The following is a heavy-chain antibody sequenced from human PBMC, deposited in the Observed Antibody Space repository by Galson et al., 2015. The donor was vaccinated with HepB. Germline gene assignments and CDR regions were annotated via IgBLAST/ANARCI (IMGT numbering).Heavy chain of an antibody. CDR1: GFTFSGYT. J-gene: IGHJ4*02. CDR3: SRVTDCSGTSCNDY. D-gene: IGHD2-2*01. V-gene: IGHV3-49*04. CDR2: KRSKTYGGTT. Sequence: SLRLSCAASGFTFSGYTMQWVRLAPGKGLEWVGFKRSKTYGGTTEYGASVKGRFTISRDDSKSIAYLQMNSLKTEDTAVYYCSRVTDCSGTSCNDYWGQGTLVTVSS.